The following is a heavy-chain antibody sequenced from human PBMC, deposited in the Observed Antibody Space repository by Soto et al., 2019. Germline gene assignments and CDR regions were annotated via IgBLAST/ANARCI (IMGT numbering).Heavy chain of an antibody. CDR2: ITSGSDYM. CDR3: ARGNDYSLYYFDY. Sequence: SGGSLRLSCAASGFTFSDYGMSWVRQAPGKGLEWVSSITSGSDYMYHADSVKGRFTISRDNTKNSLYLQMNSLRVEDTAVYYCARGNDYSLYYFDYWGQGTLVTVSS. J-gene: IGHJ4*02. CDR1: GFTFSDYG. D-gene: IGHD4-4*01. V-gene: IGHV3-21*01.